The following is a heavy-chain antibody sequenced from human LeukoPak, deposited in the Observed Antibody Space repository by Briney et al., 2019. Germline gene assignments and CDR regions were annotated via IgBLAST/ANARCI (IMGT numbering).Heavy chain of an antibody. CDR2: IYYSGST. D-gene: IGHD3-10*01. CDR1: GGSISSSSYY. CDR3: ARRRGYYYNNWFDP. Sequence: SETLSLTCTVSGGSISSSSYYWGWIRQPPGKGLERIGSIYYSGSTYYNPSLKSRVTISVDTSKNQFSLKLSSVTAADTAVYYCARRRGYYYNNWFDPWGQGTLVTVSS. V-gene: IGHV4-39*07. J-gene: IGHJ5*02.